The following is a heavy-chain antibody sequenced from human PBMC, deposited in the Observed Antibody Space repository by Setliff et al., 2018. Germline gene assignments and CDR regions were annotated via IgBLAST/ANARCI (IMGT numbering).Heavy chain of an antibody. Sequence: PGGSLRLSCAASGFTFSSYSMNWVRQAPGKGLEWVSSIGSSTSTIYYADSVKGRFTISRDNAKNSLYLQMSSLRAEDTAMYYCARGHTIGALLRHFDCWGQGTLVTVSS. V-gene: IGHV3-48*01. CDR1: GFTFSSYS. D-gene: IGHD1-1*01. J-gene: IGHJ4*02. CDR2: IGSSTSTI. CDR3: ARGHTIGALLRHFDC.